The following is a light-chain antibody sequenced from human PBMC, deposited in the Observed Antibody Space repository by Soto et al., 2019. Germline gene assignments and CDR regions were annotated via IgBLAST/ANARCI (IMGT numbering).Light chain of an antibody. CDR1: QTISSW. V-gene: IGKV1-5*03. Sequence: DIQMTQSPSTLSGSVGDRVTITCRASQTISSWLAWYQQKPGKAPKLLIYKASTLKSGVPSRFSGSGSGTEFTLTISSLQPDDFATYYCQHYNIYSSAFGQGTKVEL. CDR2: KAS. J-gene: IGKJ1*01. CDR3: QHYNIYSSA.